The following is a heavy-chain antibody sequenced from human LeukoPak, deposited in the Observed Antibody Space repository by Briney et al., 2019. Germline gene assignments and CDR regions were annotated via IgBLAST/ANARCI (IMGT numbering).Heavy chain of an antibody. D-gene: IGHD5-24*01. CDR2: ITKSGDQT. Sequence: PGGSLRLSGVPFGITFSNSALSWVRQAPWKGLEWVSTITKSGDQTHYADSVRGLFTISRDIFKNTLYLQMNSLRAEDTAVYHCVKSAGKDGYRDVFDIWGQGTVVTVSS. CDR3: VKSAGKDGYRDVFDI. V-gene: IGHV3-23*01. J-gene: IGHJ3*02. CDR1: GITFSNSA.